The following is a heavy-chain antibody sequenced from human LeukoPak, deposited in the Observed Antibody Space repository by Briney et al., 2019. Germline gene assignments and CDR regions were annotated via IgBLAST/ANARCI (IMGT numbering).Heavy chain of an antibody. CDR3: AKDRCSSTSCYLFDY. D-gene: IGHD2-2*01. J-gene: IGHJ4*02. CDR2: INVNGDTK. Sequence: GGSMRLSCAASGFSVSSYGMSWVRQAPGRGLEWISAINVNGDTKYYADSVKGRFTISRDNSKNTLFLQMNSLRAEDTAVYYCAKDRCSSTSCYLFDYWGQGTLVTVSS. V-gene: IGHV3-23*01. CDR1: GFSVSSYG.